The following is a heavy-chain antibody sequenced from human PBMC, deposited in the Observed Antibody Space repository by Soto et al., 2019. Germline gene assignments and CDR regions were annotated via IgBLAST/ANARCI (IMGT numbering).Heavy chain of an antibody. V-gene: IGHV3-7*01. CDR2: IKQDGSEK. J-gene: IGHJ4*02. D-gene: IGHD2-15*01. CDR1: GFTFSSYW. CDR3: ARVQRGGGSCYDY. Sequence: GGSLRLSCAASGFTFSSYWMSWVRQAPGKGLEWVANIKQDGSEKYYVDSVKGRFTISRDNAKNSLYLQMNSLRAEDTAVYYCARVQRGGGSCYDYWGQGTLVTVSS.